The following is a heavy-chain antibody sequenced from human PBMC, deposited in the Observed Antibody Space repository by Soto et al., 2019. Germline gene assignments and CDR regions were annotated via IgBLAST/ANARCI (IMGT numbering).Heavy chain of an antibody. J-gene: IGHJ4*02. V-gene: IGHV4-39*01. Sequence: QLQLQESGPGLVKPSETLSLTCTVSGGSISSSSYYWGWIRQPPGKGLEWIGSIYYSGSTYYNPSLKSRVTISVDTSKNQFSLKLSSVTAADTAVYYCARHGHSVVVTAPFDYWGQGTLVTVSS. CDR2: IYYSGST. CDR3: ARHGHSVVVTAPFDY. CDR1: GGSISSSSYY. D-gene: IGHD2-21*02.